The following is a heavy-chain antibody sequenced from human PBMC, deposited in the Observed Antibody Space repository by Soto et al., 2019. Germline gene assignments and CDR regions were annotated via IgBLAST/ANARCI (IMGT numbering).Heavy chain of an antibody. CDR1: GDSVSSNSAA. CDR2: TYYRSKWYN. Sequence: SETLSLTCAISGDSVSSNSAAWNWIRQSPSRGLEWLGRTYYRSKWYNDYAVSVKSRITINPDTSKNQFSLQLNSVTPEDTAVYYCARDRDSSGWYEFGFDYWGQGTLVTVSS. CDR3: ARDRDSSGWYEFGFDY. D-gene: IGHD6-19*01. V-gene: IGHV6-1*01. J-gene: IGHJ4*02.